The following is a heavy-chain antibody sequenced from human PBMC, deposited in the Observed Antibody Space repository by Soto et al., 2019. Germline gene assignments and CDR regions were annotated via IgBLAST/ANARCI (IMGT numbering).Heavy chain of an antibody. Sequence: GASVKVSCEACGGTFSSYAISWVRQAPGQGLEWMGGIIPIFGTANYAQKFQGRVTITADESTSTAYMELSSLRSEDTAVYYCASLLHSPRPPGIAAATQDDYWGQGTLVTVSS. D-gene: IGHD6-13*01. CDR3: ASLLHSPRPPGIAAATQDDY. V-gene: IGHV1-69*13. J-gene: IGHJ4*02. CDR1: GGTFSSYA. CDR2: IIPIFGTA.